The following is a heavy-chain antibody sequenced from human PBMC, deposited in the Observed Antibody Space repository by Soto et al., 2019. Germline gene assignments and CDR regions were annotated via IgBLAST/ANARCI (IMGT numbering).Heavy chain of an antibody. J-gene: IGHJ4*02. CDR1: GFTFSSYS. V-gene: IGHV3-21*01. D-gene: IGHD2-2*01. CDR2: ISSSSSYI. Sequence: EEQLVESGGGLVKPGGSLRLSCAASGFTFSSYSMNWVRQAPGKGLEWVSSISSSSSYIYYADSVKGRFTISRDNAKNSLYLQMNSLRAEDTAVYYCARVRGSSTSFDYWGQGTLVTVSS. CDR3: ARVRGSSTSFDY.